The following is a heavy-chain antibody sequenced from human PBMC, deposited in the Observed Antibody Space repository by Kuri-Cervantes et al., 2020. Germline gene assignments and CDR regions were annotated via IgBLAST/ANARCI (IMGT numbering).Heavy chain of an antibody. CDR1: GITFSNAW. V-gene: IGHV3-15*01. CDR3: TTDPYYYGSGSYPFDP. Sequence: GEALKISCAASGITFSNAWMSWGRQAPGKGLEWVGRIKSKTDGGTTDYAAPVKSRFTISRDDSKNTLYLQMNSLKTEDTAVYYCTTDPYYYGSGSYPFDPWGHGILVTVSS. CDR2: IKSKTDGGTT. J-gene: IGHJ5*02. D-gene: IGHD3-10*01.